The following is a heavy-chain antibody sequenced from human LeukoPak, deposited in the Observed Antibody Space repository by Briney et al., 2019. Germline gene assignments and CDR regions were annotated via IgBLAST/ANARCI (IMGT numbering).Heavy chain of an antibody. Sequence: PGGSLRLSCAASGFTFSSYAMGWVRQAPGKGLEWVSAISGSGGSTYYADSVKGRFTISRDNSKKSLYLHMSSLRTEDTGLYYCAKFQDYGGTDIWGQGTMVTVSS. CDR2: ISGSGGST. CDR1: GFTFSSYA. CDR3: AKFQDYGGTDI. V-gene: IGHV3-23*01. D-gene: IGHD4-23*01. J-gene: IGHJ3*02.